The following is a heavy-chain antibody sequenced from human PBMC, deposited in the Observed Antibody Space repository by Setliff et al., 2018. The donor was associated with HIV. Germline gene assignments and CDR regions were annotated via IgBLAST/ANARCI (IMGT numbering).Heavy chain of an antibody. V-gene: IGHV2-5*02. D-gene: IGHD1-26*01. CDR2: IYWDDYK. J-gene: IGHJ4*02. CDR3: AQTTKPSQFDY. Sequence: SGPTLVNPTQTLTLTCTLSGFSLSTTGVAVGWIRQPPGKALEWLALIYWDDYKHYSPSLKNRLTVTKDNSKNQVVLTMTNMDPVDTATYYCAQTTKPSQFDYWGQGTLVTVSS. CDR1: GFSLSTTGVA.